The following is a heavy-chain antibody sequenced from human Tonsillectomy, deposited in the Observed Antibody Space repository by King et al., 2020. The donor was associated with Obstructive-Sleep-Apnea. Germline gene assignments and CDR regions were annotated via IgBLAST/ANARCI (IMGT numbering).Heavy chain of an antibody. CDR2: ITGSGDRT. CDR3: AKCVSSTGHSLFDY. D-gene: IGHD2-2*01. CDR1: EFTFSSYG. J-gene: IGHJ4*01. Sequence: VQLVESGGGLVQPGGSLRLSCAASEFTFSSYGMSWVRQAPGKGLEWVSLITGSGDRTYYADTVKGRFTISRDNSKNTLYLQMNSLRAEATAVYFCAKCVSSTGHSLFDY. V-gene: IGHV3-23*04.